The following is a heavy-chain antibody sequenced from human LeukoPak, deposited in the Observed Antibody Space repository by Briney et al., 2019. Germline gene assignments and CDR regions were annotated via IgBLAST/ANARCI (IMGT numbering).Heavy chain of an antibody. J-gene: IGHJ4*02. V-gene: IGHV1-69*02. CDR2: IIPILGIA. CDR3: ARGIVYGGNTRYFDY. Sequence: SVKVSCKASGGTFSSYTISWVRQAPGQGLEWMGRIIPILGIANYAQKFQGRVTITADKSTSTAYMELSSLRSEDTAMYYCARGIVYGGNTRYFDYWGQGALVTVSS. D-gene: IGHD4-23*01. CDR1: GGTFSSYT.